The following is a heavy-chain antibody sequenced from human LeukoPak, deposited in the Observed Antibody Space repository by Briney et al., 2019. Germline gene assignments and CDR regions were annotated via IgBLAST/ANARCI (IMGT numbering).Heavy chain of an antibody. D-gene: IGHD6-19*01. CDR1: GFPFSDFW. J-gene: IGHJ1*01. Sequence: GGSLRLSCAASGFPFSDFWMTWVRQAPGRGLEWVAHINQDGSAKYSVDSVRGRFTISRDNVKNSLFLQLNILRAEDTAVYYCARSGMAVAATPWDWGQGTLVTVSS. CDR3: ARSGMAVAATPWD. CDR2: INQDGSAK. V-gene: IGHV3-7*05.